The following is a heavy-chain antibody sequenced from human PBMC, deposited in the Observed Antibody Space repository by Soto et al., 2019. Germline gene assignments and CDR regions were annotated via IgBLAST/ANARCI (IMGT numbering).Heavy chain of an antibody. CDR1: GYTFTSYG. D-gene: IGHD3-9*01. CDR3: ARDYVPYDILTGYSSRFDY. Sequence: GASVKVSCKASGYTFTSYGISWVRQAPGQGLDWMGWISAYNGNTNYAQKLQGRVTMTTDTSTSTAYMELRSLRSDDTAVYYCARDYVPYDILTGYSSRFDYWGQGTLVTVSS. J-gene: IGHJ4*02. CDR2: ISAYNGNT. V-gene: IGHV1-18*01.